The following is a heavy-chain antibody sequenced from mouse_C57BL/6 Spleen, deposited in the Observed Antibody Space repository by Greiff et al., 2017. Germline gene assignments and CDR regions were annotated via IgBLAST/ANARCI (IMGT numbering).Heavy chain of an antibody. J-gene: IGHJ2*01. CDR1: GYSFTAYN. V-gene: IGHV1-39*01. Sequence: EVQLQQSGPELVKPGASVKISCKASGYSFTAYNMNWVKQSNGQSLELIGVINPNYGTTSSNQKFTGTATLTVDQSSSTAYMQLNSLTSADSAVYYCGRQDYDGGFDYWGQGTTLTVSS. CDR3: GRQDYDGGFDY. CDR2: INPNYGTT. D-gene: IGHD2-4*01.